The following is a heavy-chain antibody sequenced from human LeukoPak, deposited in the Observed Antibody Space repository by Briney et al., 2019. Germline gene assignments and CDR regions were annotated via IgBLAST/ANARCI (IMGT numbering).Heavy chain of an antibody. CDR3: AKDKGTYYMDV. Sequence: GGSLRLSCAASGFTFSSYWMNWVRQAPGKGPEWVAVMSRDVNHKYYADFVKGRFTVSRDNSKNTLHLQMNTLTTEDTAVYYCAKDKGTYYMDVWGKGTTVTVSS. CDR2: MSRDVNHK. CDR1: GFTFSSYW. V-gene: IGHV3-30*18. J-gene: IGHJ6*03.